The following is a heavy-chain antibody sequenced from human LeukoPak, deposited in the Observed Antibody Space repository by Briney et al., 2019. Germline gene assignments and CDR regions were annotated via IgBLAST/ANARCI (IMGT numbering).Heavy chain of an antibody. D-gene: IGHD3-10*01. CDR3: ARGYYGSGAYYFDY. CDR2: IHVSGNT. CDR1: GAAISSYF. V-gene: IGHV4-4*07. Sequence: PSETLSLTCTVSGAAISSYFWTWIRQPAGKGLEWIGRIHVSGNTYYSPSLKGRVTMSVDTSKNQFSLKLSSVTAADTAVYYCARGYYGSGAYYFDYWGQGTLVTVSS. J-gene: IGHJ4*02.